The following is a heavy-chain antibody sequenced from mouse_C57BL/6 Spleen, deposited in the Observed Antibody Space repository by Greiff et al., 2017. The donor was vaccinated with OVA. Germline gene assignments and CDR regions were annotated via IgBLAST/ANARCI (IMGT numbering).Heavy chain of an antibody. Sequence: VQLQQSGPELVKPGASVKISCKASGYAFSSSWMNWVKQRPGKGLEWIGRIYPGDGDTNYNGKFKGKATLTADKSSSTAYMQLSSLTSEDSAVYFCARSRDSITTVPSLFDYWGQGTTLTVSS. CDR1: GYAFSSSW. V-gene: IGHV1-82*01. D-gene: IGHD1-1*01. J-gene: IGHJ2*01. CDR2: IYPGDGDT. CDR3: ARSRDSITTVPSLFDY.